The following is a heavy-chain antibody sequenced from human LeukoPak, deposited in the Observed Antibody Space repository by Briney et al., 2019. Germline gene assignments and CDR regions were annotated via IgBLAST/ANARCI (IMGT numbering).Heavy chain of an antibody. CDR2: IYYSGST. V-gene: IGHV4-59*01. D-gene: IGHD3-10*01. J-gene: IGHJ4*02. CDR1: GGSISSYY. Sequence: SETLSLTCTVSGGSISSYYWSWIRQPPGKGLGWIGYIYYSGSTNYNPSLKSRVTISVDTSKNQFSLKLSSVTAADTAVYYCAREGYYGSGIYFDYWGQGTLVTVSS. CDR3: AREGYYGSGIYFDY.